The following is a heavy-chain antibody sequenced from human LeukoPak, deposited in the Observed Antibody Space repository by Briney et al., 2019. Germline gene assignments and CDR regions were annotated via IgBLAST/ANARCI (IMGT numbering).Heavy chain of an antibody. CDR3: AREDTAMVCFDY. D-gene: IGHD5-18*01. Sequence: GGSLRLSCAASGFTFSAYVMSWVRQAPGKGLEWVSSISGSGDITYYADSVKGRFTISRDNSRNTLHLQMNSLRAEDTAVYYCAREDTAMVCFDYWGQGTLVTVSS. V-gene: IGHV3-23*01. J-gene: IGHJ4*02. CDR1: GFTFSAYV. CDR2: ISGSGDIT.